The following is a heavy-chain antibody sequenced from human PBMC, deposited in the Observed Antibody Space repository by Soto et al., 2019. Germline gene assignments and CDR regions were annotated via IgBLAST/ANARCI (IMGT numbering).Heavy chain of an antibody. CDR3: ARKPTYYYDSSGYYSDAFDI. V-gene: IGHV4-31*03. D-gene: IGHD3-22*01. Sequence: SETLSLTCTVSGGSISSGGYYWSWIRQPPGKGLEWIGYIYYSGSTYYNPSLKSRVTISVDTSKNQFSLKLSSVTAADTAVYYCARKPTYYYDSSGYYSDAFDIWGQGTMVTVSS. J-gene: IGHJ3*02. CDR1: GGSISSGGYY. CDR2: IYYSGST.